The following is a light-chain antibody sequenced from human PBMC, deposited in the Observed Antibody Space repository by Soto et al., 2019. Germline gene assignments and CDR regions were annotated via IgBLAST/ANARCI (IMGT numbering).Light chain of an antibody. J-gene: IGLJ1*01. CDR3: NTYRTVITYV. Sequence: QSALTQPASVSGSPGQSITIACTGTSSDIGGYNFVSWYQQHPGKAPKLLIYDVGNRPSGVSNRFSGSKSGNTASLTISGLQAEDEAHDYCNTYRTVITYVFGNGNNVTDL. V-gene: IGLV2-14*01. CDR2: DVG. CDR1: SSDIGGYNF.